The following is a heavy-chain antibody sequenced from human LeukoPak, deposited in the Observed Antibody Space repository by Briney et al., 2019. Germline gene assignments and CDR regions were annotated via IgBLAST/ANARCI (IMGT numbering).Heavy chain of an antibody. V-gene: IGHV1-46*01. CDR1: GCTFSRHY. CDR3: ARGLESSGWYGMDV. CDR2: INTSGATT. J-gene: IGHJ6*02. Sequence: ASVKVSCKTSGCTFSRHYIHWVRQAPGQGLKWLGIINTSGATTRYGQNFKGRVTATRDTSTSTVYMEMSSLNSEDTAVYYCARGLESSGWYGMDVWGQGTTIIVSS. D-gene: IGHD6-19*01.